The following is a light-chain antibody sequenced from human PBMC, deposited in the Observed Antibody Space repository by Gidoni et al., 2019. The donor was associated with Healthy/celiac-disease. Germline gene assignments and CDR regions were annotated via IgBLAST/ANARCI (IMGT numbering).Light chain of an antibody. J-gene: IGLJ1*01. CDR2: DVS. Sequence: QSAQTQPASVSGSPGQSITISCTGTSSDVGGYNYVSWYQQHPGKAPNLMIYDVSNRPSGVSNRFSGSKSGNTASLTISGLQAEDEADYYCSSYTSSSKVFGTGTKVTVL. CDR3: SSYTSSSKV. CDR1: SSDVGGYNY. V-gene: IGLV2-14*01.